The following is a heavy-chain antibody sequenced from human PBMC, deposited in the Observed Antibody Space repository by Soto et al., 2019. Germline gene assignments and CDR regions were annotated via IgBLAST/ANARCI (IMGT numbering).Heavy chain of an antibody. CDR1: GFTFSSYT. J-gene: IGHJ5*02. CDR3: VRTIVGATKGGWFDP. D-gene: IGHD1-26*01. Sequence: EVQLSESGGGLVQPGGSLRLSCTASGFTFSSYTISWVLQAPWKGLEWVSSFSGRDATTYYADSVKRRFTSSIDNSKNTLYLQMNSLRAEDTALYFCVRTIVGATKGGWFDPWGQGDLVTVSS. V-gene: IGHV3-23*01. CDR2: FSGRDATT.